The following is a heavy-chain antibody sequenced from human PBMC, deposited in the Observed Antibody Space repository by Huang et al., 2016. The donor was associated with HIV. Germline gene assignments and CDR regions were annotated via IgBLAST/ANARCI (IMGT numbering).Heavy chain of an antibody. D-gene: IGHD3-16*01. CDR3: ARTHMLKGSLDH. J-gene: IGHJ4*02. Sequence: DVQLVQSGAEVKKSGESLKISCNGSGYTFHTDWIVWVRQRPGKGLEWMGVSYPADSDARDSPSFQGQVTISADKSISTAYLQWNSLKASDTAIYYCARTHMLKGSLDHWGQGTMVNV. CDR2: SYPADSDA. V-gene: IGHV5-51*03. CDR1: GYTFHTDW.